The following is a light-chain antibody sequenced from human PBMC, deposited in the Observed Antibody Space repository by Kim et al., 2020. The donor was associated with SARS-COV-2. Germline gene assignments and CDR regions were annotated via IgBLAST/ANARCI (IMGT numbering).Light chain of an antibody. CDR2: DAS. CDR3: XXXSDWSRX. CDR1: QIVXTS. V-gene: IGKV3-11*01. Sequence: EVVLTQSPATLSLSPGERATXSCXPXQIVXTSLAWYQHKPGQAPRLLIYDASNRATGIPARFSGSGSGTDFVLTITGLEPEDFAVYYCXXXSDWSRXFGXGT. J-gene: IGKJ1*01.